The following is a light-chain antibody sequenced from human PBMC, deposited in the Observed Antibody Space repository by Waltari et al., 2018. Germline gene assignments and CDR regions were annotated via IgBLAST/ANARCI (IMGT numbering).Light chain of an antibody. J-gene: IGKJ2*03. CDR1: QGISNN. V-gene: IGKV1-17*01. CDR3: LQYNSDPYS. Sequence: QSPSSLSASVGDRLTITCRASQGISNNLNWYQQKPGKPPTRLIYDVSSLQSGVPSRFSGSGSGTVFTLTISSLQPEDFATYYCLQYNSDPYSFGQGTKVEIK. CDR2: DVS.